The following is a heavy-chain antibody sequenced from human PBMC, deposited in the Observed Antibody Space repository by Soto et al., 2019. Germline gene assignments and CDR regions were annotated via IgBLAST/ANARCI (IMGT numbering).Heavy chain of an antibody. Sequence: QVQLVQSGAEVKKPGASVKVSCKASGYTFTSYGMHWVRQAPGKGLEWVAVIWYDGSNKYYADSVKGRFTISRDNSKNTLYLQMNSLRAEDTAVYYCARGDTMVRGVGPFDYWGQGTLVTVSS. CDR3: ARGDTMVRGVGPFDY. J-gene: IGHJ4*02. CDR2: IWYDGSNK. V-gene: IGHV3-33*01. CDR1: GYTFTSYG. D-gene: IGHD3-10*01.